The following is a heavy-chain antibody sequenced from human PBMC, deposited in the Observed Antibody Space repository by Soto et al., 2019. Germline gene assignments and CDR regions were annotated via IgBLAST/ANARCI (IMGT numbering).Heavy chain of an antibody. CDR1: GYSFTTYW. CDR2: IYPGDSDT. Sequence: EVQLVQSGAEVKKPGESLKISCKGSGYSFTTYWIGWVRQIPGKGLEWMGIIYPGDSDTRYSPSFQGQVTISADKSITAANLKSRSLSTSDTAVYYCAMLGYCRSTSCTTWFDPWGQGTLVTVS. J-gene: IGHJ5*02. V-gene: IGHV5-51*03. D-gene: IGHD2-2*01. CDR3: AMLGYCRSTSCTTWFDP.